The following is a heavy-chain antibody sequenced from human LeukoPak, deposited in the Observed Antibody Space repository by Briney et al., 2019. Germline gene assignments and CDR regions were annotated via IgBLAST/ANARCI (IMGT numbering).Heavy chain of an antibody. CDR3: AIGYHTNWFDP. V-gene: IGHV4-59*01. D-gene: IGHD2-2*01. CDR2: FYYAGST. Sequence: SETLSLTCTVSGDSLRSFFWSWLRQSPGKGLEWIGFFYYAGSTNYNPSLKSRVAISVDTSKNQFSLKLSSVTAADTAVYYCAIGYHTNWFDPWGQGTLVTVSS. CDR1: GDSLRSFF. J-gene: IGHJ5*02.